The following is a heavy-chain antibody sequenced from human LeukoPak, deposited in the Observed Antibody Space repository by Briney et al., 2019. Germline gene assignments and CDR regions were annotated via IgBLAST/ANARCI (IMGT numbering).Heavy chain of an antibody. D-gene: IGHD3-10*01. V-gene: IGHV3-21*01. J-gene: IGHJ5*02. CDR1: GLTVSSYS. CDR3: ARDGEYYYGSGSYSNWFDP. CDR2: ITGISTYI. Sequence: GGSLRLSCAASGLTVSSYSMNWVRQAPGKGLEWVSSITGISTYIYYADSVKGRFTISRDNAKNSLYLQMNSLRAEDTAVYYCARDGEYYYGSGSYSNWFDPWGQGTLVTVSS.